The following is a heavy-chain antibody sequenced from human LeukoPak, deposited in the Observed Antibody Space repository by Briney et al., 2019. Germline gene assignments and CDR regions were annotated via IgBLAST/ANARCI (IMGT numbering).Heavy chain of an antibody. CDR1: GGSTSSYY. J-gene: IGHJ5*02. D-gene: IGHD6-19*01. CDR3: ARSFKAGNWFDP. Sequence: SETLSLTCTVSGGSTSSYYWSWIRQPPGKGLEWIGYIYYSGSTNYNPSLKSRVTISVDTSKNQFSLKLSSVTAADTAVYYCARSFKAGNWFDPWGQGTLVTVSS. V-gene: IGHV4-59*08. CDR2: IYYSGST.